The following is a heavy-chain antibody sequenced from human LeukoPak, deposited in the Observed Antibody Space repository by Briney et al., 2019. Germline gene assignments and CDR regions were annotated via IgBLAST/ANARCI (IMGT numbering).Heavy chain of an antibody. D-gene: IGHD3-3*01. CDR3: ARDRNWSGYSAFDI. J-gene: IGHJ3*02. CDR2: INPNSGGT. Sequence: GASVKVSCKASGYTFTGYYMHWVRQAPGQGLEWMGWINPNSGGTNYAQKFQGRVTMTRDTSISTAYMELSRLRSDDTAVYYCARDRNWSGYSAFDIWGQGTMVTVSS. V-gene: IGHV1-2*02. CDR1: GYTFTGYY.